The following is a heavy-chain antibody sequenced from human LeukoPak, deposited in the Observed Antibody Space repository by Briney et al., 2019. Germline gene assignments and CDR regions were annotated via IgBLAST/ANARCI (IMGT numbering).Heavy chain of an antibody. CDR2: ITGSADST. CDR1: GFTFSDYA. D-gene: IGHD5-18*01. J-gene: IGHJ4*02. Sequence: GGSLRLSCAASGFTFSDYAMRWVRQAPGKGLEWVSAITGSADSTYYADSVKGRFTVSRDNSKNTLYLQMNTLRAEDTAVYYCAKGLYSHGLFDFWGQGTLVTVSS. CDR3: AKGLYSHGLFDF. V-gene: IGHV3-23*01.